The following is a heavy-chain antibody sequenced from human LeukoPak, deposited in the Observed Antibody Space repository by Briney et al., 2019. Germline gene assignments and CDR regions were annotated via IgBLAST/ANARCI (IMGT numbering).Heavy chain of an antibody. D-gene: IGHD2-2*01. Sequence: PSETLSLTCAVYGGSFSGYYWSWIRQPPGKGLEWIGEINHSGSTNYNPSLKSRVTISVDTSKNQFSLRLSSVTAADTAVYYCARGHCCSSTSCSHFDYWGQGTLVTVSS. CDR1: GGSFSGYY. V-gene: IGHV4-34*01. CDR3: ARGHCCSSTSCSHFDY. J-gene: IGHJ4*02. CDR2: INHSGST.